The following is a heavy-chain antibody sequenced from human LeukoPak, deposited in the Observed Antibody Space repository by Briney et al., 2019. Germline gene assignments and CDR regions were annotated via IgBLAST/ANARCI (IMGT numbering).Heavy chain of an antibody. J-gene: IGHJ5*02. CDR1: GFTFSSYS. D-gene: IGHD3-9*01. CDR2: ISSSSSYI. CDR3: ARASQTYYDILTGSNWFDP. V-gene: IGHV3-21*01. Sequence: GGSQRLSCAASGFTFSSYSMNWVRQAPGKGLEWVSSISSSSSYIYYADSVKGRFTISRDNAKNSLYLQMNSLRAEDTAVYYCARASQTYYDILTGSNWFDPWGQGTLVTVSS.